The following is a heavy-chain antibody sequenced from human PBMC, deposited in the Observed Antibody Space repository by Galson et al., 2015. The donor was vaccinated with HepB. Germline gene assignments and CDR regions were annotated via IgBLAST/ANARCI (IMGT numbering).Heavy chain of an antibody. CDR1: GFTFSDYY. D-gene: IGHD6-6*01. V-gene: IGHV3-11*06. CDR2: ISSSSSYT. J-gene: IGHJ3*02. CDR3: ARDAKYSSPQVAQNDDAFDI. Sequence: SLRLSCAASGFTFSDYYMSWIRQAPGKGLEWVSYISSSSSYTNYADSVKGRFTISRDNAKNSLYLQMNSLRAEDTAVYYCARDAKYSSPQVAQNDDAFDIWGQGTMVTVSS.